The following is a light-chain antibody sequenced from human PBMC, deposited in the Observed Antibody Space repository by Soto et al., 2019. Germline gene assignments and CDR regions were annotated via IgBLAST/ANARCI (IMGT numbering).Light chain of an antibody. V-gene: IGLV1-47*01. Sequence: QSWLTQPPPASGTPGQRVPTSCSGKSSYIGSKYVYWYQQLPGTAPKLLIYRNDQRPSRISDRFSGSKSGTSASLAISGLRSEDEADYYCAAWDDSLSGYVFGTGTKVTVL. CDR1: SSYIGSKY. CDR2: RND. J-gene: IGLJ1*01. CDR3: AAWDDSLSGYV.